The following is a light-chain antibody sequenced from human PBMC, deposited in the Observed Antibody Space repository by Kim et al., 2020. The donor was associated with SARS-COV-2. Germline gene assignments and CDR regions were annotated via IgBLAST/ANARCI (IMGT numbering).Light chain of an antibody. CDR3: QQYGSAPYT. J-gene: IGKJ2*01. Sequence: EIVLTQSPGTLSLSPGERATLSCRASQSVSSNYLAWYQQKPGQAPNLLIYGASNRATGIPDRFSGSGSGTDFTLTISRLDPEDFAVYYCQQYGSAPYTFGQGTKLEI. CDR1: QSVSSNY. V-gene: IGKV3-20*01. CDR2: GAS.